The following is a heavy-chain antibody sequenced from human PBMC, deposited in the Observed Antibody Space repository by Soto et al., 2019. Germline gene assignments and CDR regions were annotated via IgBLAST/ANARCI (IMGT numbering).Heavy chain of an antibody. J-gene: IGHJ6*02. D-gene: IGHD4-17*01. CDR1: GFTFSSYG. CDR2: IWYDGSNK. CDR3: ARERRTTVTNYYYYGMDV. V-gene: IGHV3-33*01. Sequence: QVQLVESGGGVVQPGRSLRLSCAASGFTFSSYGMHWVRQAPGKGLEWVAVIWYDGSNKYYADSVKGRFTISRDNSKNTLYLQMNSLRAEDTAVYYCARERRTTVTNYYYYGMDVWGQGTTVTVSS.